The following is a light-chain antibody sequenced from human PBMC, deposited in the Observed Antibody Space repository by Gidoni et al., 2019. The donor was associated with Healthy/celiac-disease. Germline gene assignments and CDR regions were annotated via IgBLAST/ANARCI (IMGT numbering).Light chain of an antibody. CDR3: QQYGSSPWT. CDR1: QSVSSSY. V-gene: IGKV3-20*01. J-gene: IGKJ1*01. CDR2: GAS. Sequence: DSVLTQSPGILSLSPGERATLSCRASQSVSSSYLAWYQQKPGQAPRLLIYGASSRATGIPDRFSGSGSGTDFTLTISRLEPEDFAVYYCQQYGSSPWTFGQXTKVEIK.